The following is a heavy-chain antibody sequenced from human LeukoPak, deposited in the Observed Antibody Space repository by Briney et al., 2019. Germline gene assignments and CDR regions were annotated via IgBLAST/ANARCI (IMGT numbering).Heavy chain of an antibody. V-gene: IGHV3-33*01. CDR3: ARERGGDAFDI. CDR1: GFTFSDCH. CDR2: IWYDEDAK. D-gene: IGHD2-15*01. Sequence: PGGPLRLSCAASGFTFSDCHIHWVRQAPGKGLDWVALIWYDEDAKFYADSVKGRFTISRDNSKDTLYLQMNSLGVEDTAVYYCARERGGDAFDIWGQGTMVTVSS. J-gene: IGHJ3*02.